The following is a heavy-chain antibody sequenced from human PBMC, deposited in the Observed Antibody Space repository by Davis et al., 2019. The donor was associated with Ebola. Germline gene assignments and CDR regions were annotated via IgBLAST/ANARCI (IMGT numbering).Heavy chain of an antibody. Sequence: MPSETLSLTCAVYGGSFSGYYWSWIRQPPGKGLEWIGEINHSGSTNYNPSLKSRVTISVDTSKNQFSLNLSSVTAADTAVYYCAGSIAAAGTVYWGQGTLVTVSS. CDR3: AGSIAAAGTVY. CDR2: INHSGST. CDR1: GGSFSGYY. V-gene: IGHV4-34*01. D-gene: IGHD6-13*01. J-gene: IGHJ4*02.